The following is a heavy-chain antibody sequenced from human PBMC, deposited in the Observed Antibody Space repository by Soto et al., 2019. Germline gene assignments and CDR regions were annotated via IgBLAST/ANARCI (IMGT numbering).Heavy chain of an antibody. CDR1: GYTFTNYP. D-gene: IGHD3-10*01. CDR2: INGGNDDS. J-gene: IGHJ5*02. V-gene: IGHV1-3*01. CDR3: ARRGKHYIRGSYSGNWFDP. Sequence: QVQLVQSGAEVKNPGASVKVSCKASGYTFTNYPIQWVRQAPGQRLVWMGWINGGNDDSKYSQRFQGRVTITRDTSASTVYMELSSLRSEDTAVYYCARRGKHYIRGSYSGNWFDPWGQGTLVTVSS.